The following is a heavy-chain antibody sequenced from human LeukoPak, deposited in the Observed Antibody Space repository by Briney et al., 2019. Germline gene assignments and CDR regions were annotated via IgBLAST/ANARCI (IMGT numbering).Heavy chain of an antibody. J-gene: IGHJ4*02. Sequence: QPGRSLRLSCAASGFTFSSYGMHWVRQAPGKGLEWVAVIWYDGSNKYYADSVKGRFTISRDNSKNTLYLQMNSLRAEDTAVYYCAKVTGYSSGWYDYWGQGTLVTVSP. V-gene: IGHV3-33*06. CDR3: AKVTGYSSGWYDY. D-gene: IGHD6-19*01. CDR2: IWYDGSNK. CDR1: GFTFSSYG.